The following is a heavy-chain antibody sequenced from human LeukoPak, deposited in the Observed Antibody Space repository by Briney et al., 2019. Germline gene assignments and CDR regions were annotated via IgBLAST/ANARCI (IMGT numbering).Heavy chain of an antibody. CDR3: AKSTNYYDSSVPDY. CDR1: GFTFSSYA. CDR2: ISAGGTST. D-gene: IGHD3-22*01. J-gene: IGHJ4*02. V-gene: IGHV3-23*01. Sequence: GGSLRLSCAASGFTFSSYAMTWVRQAPGKGLEWVSAISAGGTSTYYADSVKGRFTISRDNSKNTLYLQMNSLGAEDTAVYYCAKSTNYYDSSVPDYWGQGTLVTVSS.